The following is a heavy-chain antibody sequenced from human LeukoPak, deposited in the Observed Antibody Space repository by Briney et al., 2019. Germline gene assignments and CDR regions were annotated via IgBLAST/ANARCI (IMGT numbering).Heavy chain of an antibody. CDR2: ISASSSHI. CDR1: VSTFTSYS. V-gene: IGHV3-21*01. J-gene: IGHJ6*02. D-gene: IGHD2-21*02. CDR3: AKDSAYCGGDCYPHMDV. Sequence: GGSLRLSCAASVSTFTSYSMNWVRQAPGKGLEWVSSISASSSHINYADSVKGRFTVSRDNAKNSLFLQMNSLRAEDTAVYYCAKDSAYCGGDCYPHMDVWGQGTTVTVSS.